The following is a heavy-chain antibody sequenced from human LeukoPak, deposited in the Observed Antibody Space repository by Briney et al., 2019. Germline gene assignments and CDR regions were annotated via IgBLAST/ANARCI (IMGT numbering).Heavy chain of an antibody. CDR1: GFTFSSYD. CDR3: AVRYYGSGSYVSGMDV. V-gene: IGHV3-13*01. J-gene: IGHJ6*02. Sequence: GGSLRLSCAASGFTFSSYDMHWVRQATGKGLEWVSAIGTAGDTYYPGSAKGRFTISRENAKNSLYLQMNSLRAEDTAVYYCAVRYYGSGSYVSGMDVWGQGTTVTVSS. D-gene: IGHD3-10*01. CDR2: IGTAGDT.